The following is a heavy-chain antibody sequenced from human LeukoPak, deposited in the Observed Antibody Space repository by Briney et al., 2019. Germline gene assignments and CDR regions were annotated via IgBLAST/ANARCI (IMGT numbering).Heavy chain of an antibody. CDR2: ISGSGGST. CDR1: GFTFSSYA. J-gene: IGHJ4*02. D-gene: IGHD1/OR15-1a*01. V-gene: IGHV3-23*01. CDR3: AKDLLNNPEAYY. Sequence: PGGSLRLSCAASGFTFSSYAMSWVRRAPGKGLEWVSAISGSGGSTYYADSVKGRFTISRDNSKNTLYLQMNSLRAEDTAVYYCAKDLLNNPEAYYWGQGTLVTVSS.